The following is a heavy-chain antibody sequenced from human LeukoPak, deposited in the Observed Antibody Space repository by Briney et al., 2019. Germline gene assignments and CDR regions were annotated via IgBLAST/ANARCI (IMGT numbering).Heavy chain of an antibody. V-gene: IGHV1-2*02. CDR2: INLNSGGT. Sequence: ASVKVSCKASGYTFTGYYMHWVRQAPGQGLEWMGWINLNSGGTNYAQKFQGRVTMTRDTSISTAYMELSRLRSDDTAVYYCARDMYIVVVPAASGYYYGMDVWGQGTTVTVSS. CDR1: GYTFTGYY. CDR3: ARDMYIVVVPAASGYYYGMDV. D-gene: IGHD2-2*01. J-gene: IGHJ6*02.